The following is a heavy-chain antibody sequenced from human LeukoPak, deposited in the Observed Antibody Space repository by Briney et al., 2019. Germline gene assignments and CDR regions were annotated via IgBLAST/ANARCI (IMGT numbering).Heavy chain of an antibody. CDR1: GFIFSSYG. J-gene: IGHJ1*01. CDR2: IWSDGSSK. CDR3: ARVLRYQLPPDF. D-gene: IGHD2-2*01. Sequence: GRSLRLSCAASGFIFSSYGMHWVRQAPGKGLEWVAVIWSDGSSKYYSDSVKGRFSISRDNSKNTLYLQMNSLRVEDTAVYYCARVLRYQLPPDFWGQGTLVTVSS. V-gene: IGHV3-33*08.